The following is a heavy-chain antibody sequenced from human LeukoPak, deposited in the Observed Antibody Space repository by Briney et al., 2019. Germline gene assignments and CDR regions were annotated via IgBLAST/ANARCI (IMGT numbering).Heavy chain of an antibody. CDR3: ARLGDGHKIDY. V-gene: IGHV5-51*01. CDR1: GYSFSMCW. Sequence: GHSLKISGKGSGYSFSMCWSRWGSLMPGQGLDCMGIIYPGDSDTRYSPSFQGQVTISADKSISTAYLQWSSLKASDTAMYYCARLGDGHKIDYWGQGTLVTVSS. J-gene: IGHJ4*02. CDR2: IYPGDSDT. D-gene: IGHD5-24*01.